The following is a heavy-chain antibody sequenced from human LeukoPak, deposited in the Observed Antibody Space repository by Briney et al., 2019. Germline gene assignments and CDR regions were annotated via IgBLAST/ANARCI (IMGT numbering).Heavy chain of an antibody. Sequence: GGSLRLSRAASGFTFSNYAMHWVRQAPGRGLEWVAVMSYDGSNKYYADSVKGRFTISRDTSKNTLYLQMNSLRPEDTAVYYCARDGESGSIAPWGAYYFDYWGQGTLVTVSS. CDR2: MSYDGSNK. J-gene: IGHJ4*02. CDR3: ARDGESGSIAPWGAYYFDY. D-gene: IGHD3-10*01. V-gene: IGHV3-30*04. CDR1: GFTFSNYA.